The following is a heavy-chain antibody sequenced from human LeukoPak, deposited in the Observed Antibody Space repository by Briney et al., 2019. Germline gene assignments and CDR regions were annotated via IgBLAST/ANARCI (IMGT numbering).Heavy chain of an antibody. CDR1: GFTFSIYE. J-gene: IGHJ4*02. V-gene: IGHV3-48*03. CDR3: ARRRDSGSLQHFDY. D-gene: IGHD1-26*01. CDR2: ISSSGTTI. Sequence: GGSLRLSCAASGFTFSIYEMNWVRQAPGKGLEWVSFISSSGTTIYYADSVKGRFTISRDNAKNSLYLQMNSLRAEDTAVYFCARRRDSGSLQHFDYWGQGTLVTVSS.